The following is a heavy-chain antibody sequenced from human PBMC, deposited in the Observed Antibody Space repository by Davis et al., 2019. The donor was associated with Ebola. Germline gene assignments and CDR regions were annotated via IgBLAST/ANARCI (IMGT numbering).Heavy chain of an antibody. J-gene: IGHJ4*02. CDR1: GFTFSDYY. CDR2: ISTSSSTI. D-gene: IGHD1-26*01. Sequence: GESLKIFCAASGFTFSDYYMTWIRQAPGKGLDCVSYISTSSSTISYTDSVKGRFTISRDNAKNSLYLQMNSLRAEDTAVYYCVRRGMWEHDLDNWGQGTLVTVSS. V-gene: IGHV3-11*01. CDR3: VRRGMWEHDLDN.